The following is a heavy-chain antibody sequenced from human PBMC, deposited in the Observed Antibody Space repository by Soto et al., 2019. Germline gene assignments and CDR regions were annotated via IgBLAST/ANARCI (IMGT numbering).Heavy chain of an antibody. CDR1: GGSISSGGYS. CDR3: ARVDCSGGTCYSVY. CDR2: IYHSGST. J-gene: IGHJ4*02. D-gene: IGHD6-19*01. Sequence: SETLSLTCAVSGGSISSGGYSWSWIRQPPGKGLEWIGYIYHSGSTYYNPSLKSRVTISVDRSKNQFSLKLSSVTAEDSAVYYCARVDCSGGTCYSVYWGRGTLVTVSS. V-gene: IGHV4-30-2*01.